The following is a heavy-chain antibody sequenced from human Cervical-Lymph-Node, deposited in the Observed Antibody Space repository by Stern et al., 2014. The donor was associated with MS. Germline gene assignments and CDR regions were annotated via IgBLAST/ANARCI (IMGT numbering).Heavy chain of an antibody. J-gene: IGHJ5*02. V-gene: IGHV4-34*01. CDR3: ASAAYSSSQVSWFDR. CDR2: ITHSGST. CDR1: GGSFSDFY. D-gene: IGHD6-13*01. Sequence: VQLQQWGAGPVKPSETLSLTCAVYGGSFSDFYWTWIRQAPGKALEWIGEITHSGSTNYNPSLRSRVTISVDTARNESSLRLRSVTAADTAVYYCASAAYSSSQVSWFDRWGQGTLVTVSS.